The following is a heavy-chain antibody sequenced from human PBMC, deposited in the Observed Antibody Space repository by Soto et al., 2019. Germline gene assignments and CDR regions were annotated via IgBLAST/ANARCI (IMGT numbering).Heavy chain of an antibody. CDR2: ISSSSYI. V-gene: IGHV3-21*01. CDR1: VFTFSSYS. D-gene: IGHD3-10*01. Sequence: GGSLRLSCAASVFTFSSYSMNWVRQAPGKGLEWVSSISSSSYIYYADSVKGRFTISRDNAKNSLYLQMNSLRAEDTAVYYCARDLWGPDSEKYNWFDPWGQGTLVTVSS. CDR3: ARDLWGPDSEKYNWFDP. J-gene: IGHJ5*02.